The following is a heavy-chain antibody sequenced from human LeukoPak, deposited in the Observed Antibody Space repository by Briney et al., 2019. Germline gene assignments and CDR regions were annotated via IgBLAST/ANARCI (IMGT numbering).Heavy chain of an antibody. J-gene: IGHJ5*02. CDR1: GYSISSGYY. Sequence: SETLSLTCTVSGYSISSGYYWGWIRQPPWKGLEWIGSIYHSGSAYYNPSLKSRVTISVDTSKNQFSLKLSSVTAADTAVYYCARRKGDYDILTGYYADTNNWFDPWGQGTLVTVSS. CDR2: IYHSGSA. D-gene: IGHD3-9*01. CDR3: ARRKGDYDILTGYYADTNNWFDP. V-gene: IGHV4-38-2*02.